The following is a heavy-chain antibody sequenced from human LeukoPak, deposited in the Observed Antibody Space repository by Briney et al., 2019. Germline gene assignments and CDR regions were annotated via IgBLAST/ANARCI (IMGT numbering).Heavy chain of an antibody. J-gene: IGHJ4*02. D-gene: IGHD2-8*01. CDR1: GFTFSSYW. CDR2: IKQDGSEK. Sequence: PGGSLRLSCAASGFTFSSYWMSWGRQAPGKGLEWVANIKQDGSEKYYVDSVKGRFTISRDNAKNSLYLQMNSLRAEDTAVYYCARDTNRGYFDYWGQGTLVTVSS. V-gene: IGHV3-7*01. CDR3: ARDTNRGYFDY.